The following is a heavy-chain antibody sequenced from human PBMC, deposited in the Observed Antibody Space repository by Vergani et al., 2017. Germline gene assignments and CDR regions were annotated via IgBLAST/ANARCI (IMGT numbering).Heavy chain of an antibody. CDR2: ISYDGSNK. J-gene: IGHJ4*02. V-gene: IGHV3-30*18. D-gene: IGHD1-1*01. Sequence: QVQLVESGGGVVQPGRSLRLSCAASGFTFSSYGMHWVRQAPGKGLEGVAVISYDGSNKYYADSVKGRFTISRDNSKNTLYLQMNSLRAEDTAVYYCAKEKTKEGRYLSPFDYWGQGTLVTVSS. CDR1: GFTFSSYG. CDR3: AKEKTKEGRYLSPFDY.